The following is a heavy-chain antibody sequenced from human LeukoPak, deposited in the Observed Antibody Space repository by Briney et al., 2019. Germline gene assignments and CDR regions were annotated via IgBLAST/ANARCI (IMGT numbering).Heavy chain of an antibody. Sequence: SVKVSCKASVGTLSSYAISWVRQAPGQGLEWMGGIIPIFGTANYAQKFQGRVTITADKSTSTAYMELSSLRSEDTAVYYCARARPDYYYMDVWGKGTTVTVSS. CDR1: VGTLSSYA. CDR3: ARARPDYYYMDV. CDR2: IIPIFGTA. V-gene: IGHV1-69*06. J-gene: IGHJ6*03.